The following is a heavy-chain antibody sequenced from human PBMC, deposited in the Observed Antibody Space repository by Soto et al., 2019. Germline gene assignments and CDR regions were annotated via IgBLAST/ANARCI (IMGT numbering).Heavy chain of an antibody. V-gene: IGHV3-23*01. Sequence: GGCLRLSCAASGFTFSSYAMSWVRQAPGKGLEWVSAISGSGGSTYYADSVKGRFTISRDNSKNTLYLQMNSLRAEDTAVYYCARKPDYDFWSGYSALGGYYFDYWGQGTLVTVSS. CDR2: ISGSGGST. D-gene: IGHD3-3*01. CDR1: GFTFSSYA. J-gene: IGHJ4*02. CDR3: ARKPDYDFWSGYSALGGYYFDY.